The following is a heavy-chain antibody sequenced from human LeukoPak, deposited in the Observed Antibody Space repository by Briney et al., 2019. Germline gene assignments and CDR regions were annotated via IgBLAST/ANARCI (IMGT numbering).Heavy chain of an antibody. J-gene: IGHJ3*02. D-gene: IGHD2-15*01. CDR2: ISSSSSYI. V-gene: IGHV3-21*01. CDR1: GFTFTSYS. CDR3: ARDNRGYCSGGSCVDAFDI. Sequence: GGSLRLSCAASGFTFTSYSMNWVRQAPGKGLEWVSSISSSSSYIYYADSVKGRFTISRDNAKNSLYLQMNSLRAEDTAVYYCARDNRGYCSGGSCVDAFDIWGQGTMVTVSS.